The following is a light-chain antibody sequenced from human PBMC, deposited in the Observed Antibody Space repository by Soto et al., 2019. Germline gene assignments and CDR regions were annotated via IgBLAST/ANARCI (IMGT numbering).Light chain of an antibody. CDR2: WAS. Sequence: DIVMTQSPDSLTVSLGERATINCKSSQTVLYSSNNKNYLAWYQQKPGQPPRLLIYWASTRESGVPDRFSGSGSGTDFTLTIRSLQAEDVAVYYCQQYYATPYTFGQVTKLEI. J-gene: IGKJ2*01. V-gene: IGKV4-1*01. CDR3: QQYYATPYT. CDR1: QTVLYSSNNKNY.